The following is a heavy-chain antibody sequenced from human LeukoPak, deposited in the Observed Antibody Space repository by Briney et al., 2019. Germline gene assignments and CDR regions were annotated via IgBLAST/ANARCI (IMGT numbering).Heavy chain of an antibody. V-gene: IGHV3-30*18. Sequence: GRSLRLSCAASGFTLSSYGMHWVRQAPGKGLEWVAVISYDGSNKYYADSVKGRFTISRDNSKNTLYLQMNSLRAEDTAVYYCAKDDYGSGYYYYGMDVWGQGTTVTVSS. CDR2: ISYDGSNK. CDR3: AKDDYGSGYYYYGMDV. CDR1: GFTLSSYG. D-gene: IGHD3-10*01. J-gene: IGHJ6*02.